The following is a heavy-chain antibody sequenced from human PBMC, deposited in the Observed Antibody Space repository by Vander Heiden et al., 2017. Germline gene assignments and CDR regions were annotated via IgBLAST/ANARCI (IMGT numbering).Heavy chain of an antibody. CDR3: ARVRSIAAAGTPDMDY. CDR1: GYTFPSYY. D-gene: IGHD6-13*01. V-gene: IGHV1-46*01. Sequence: QLLQSGAEVKKPGASVKVSCKASGYTFPSYYIHWVRQAPGQGLEWMGIINPSGGSTSYAQKFQGRVTMTRDTSTSTVYMELSSLRSEDTAVYYCARVRSIAAAGTPDMDYWGQGTLVTVSS. CDR2: INPSGGST. J-gene: IGHJ4*02.